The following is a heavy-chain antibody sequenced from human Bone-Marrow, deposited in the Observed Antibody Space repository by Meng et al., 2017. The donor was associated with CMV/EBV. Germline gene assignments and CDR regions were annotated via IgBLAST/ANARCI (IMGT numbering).Heavy chain of an antibody. V-gene: IGHV3-21*01. D-gene: IGHD3-3*01. J-gene: IGHJ4*02. CDR2: ISSSSSYI. Sequence: GESLKISCAASGFTFSSYSMNWVRQAPGKGLEWVSSISSSSSYIYYADSVKGRFTISRDNAKNSLYLQMNSLRAEDTAVYYCARDSPYYDFWSGYYPISEWGQGTLVTGYS. CDR3: ARDSPYYDFWSGYYPISE. CDR1: GFTFSSYS.